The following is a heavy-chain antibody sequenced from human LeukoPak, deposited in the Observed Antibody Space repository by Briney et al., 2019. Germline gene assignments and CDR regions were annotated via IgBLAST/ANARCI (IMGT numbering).Heavy chain of an antibody. CDR3: ARGYFDWLSYFDY. CDR2: ISSSSSYI. V-gene: IGHV3-21*01. Sequence: AGGSLRLSCAASGFTFSSYSMNWVRQAPGKGLEWVSSISSSSSYIYYADSVKGRFTISRDSAKNSLYLQMNSLRAEDTAVYYCARGYFDWLSYFDYWGQGTLVTVSS. CDR1: GFTFSSYS. D-gene: IGHD3-9*01. J-gene: IGHJ4*02.